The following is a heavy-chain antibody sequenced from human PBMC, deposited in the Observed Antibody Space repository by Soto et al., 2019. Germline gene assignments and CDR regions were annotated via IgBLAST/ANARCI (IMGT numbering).Heavy chain of an antibody. V-gene: IGHV3-21*01. CDR1: GFTFSTYT. Sequence: EVQLVESGGGLVKPGGSLRLSCAASGFTFSTYTMNWVRQAPGKGLEWVSSISSSSSYIYYADSVKGRFTISRDNAKNSLSLQMYSLRAEDTTVYYCATRDDAVTFHYWGQGTLVTVSS. CDR3: ATRDDAVTFHY. CDR2: ISSSSSYI. J-gene: IGHJ4*02. D-gene: IGHD4-17*01.